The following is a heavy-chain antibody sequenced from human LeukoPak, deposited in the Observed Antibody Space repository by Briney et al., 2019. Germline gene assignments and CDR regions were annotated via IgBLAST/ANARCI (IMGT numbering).Heavy chain of an antibody. V-gene: IGHV3-7*04. Sequence: PGRSLRLSCAASGFTFSNYLMTWVRQAPGKGLEWVASIKQDGSEKSYVDSVKGRFTVSRDNAKNSLYLQMNSLRAEDTAVYYCARIGGGSSWCYFDYWGQGTLVTVSS. CDR1: GFTFSNYL. CDR3: ARIGGGSSWCYFDY. CDR2: IKQDGSEK. J-gene: IGHJ4*02. D-gene: IGHD6-13*01.